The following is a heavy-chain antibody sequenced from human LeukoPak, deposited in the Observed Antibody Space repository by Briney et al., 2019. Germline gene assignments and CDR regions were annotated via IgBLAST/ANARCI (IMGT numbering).Heavy chain of an antibody. CDR1: GFTFSSYA. Sequence: GGSLRLSCAASGFTFSSYAMSWVRQAPGKGLEWVSAISGSGGSTYYADSVKGRFTISRDNSKNTLYLQMNSLRAEDTAVYYCAKNVDCSSTSCYAGWFDPWGREPWSPSPQ. V-gene: IGHV3-23*01. CDR2: ISGSGGST. CDR3: AKNVDCSSTSCYAGWFDP. D-gene: IGHD2-2*01. J-gene: IGHJ5*02.